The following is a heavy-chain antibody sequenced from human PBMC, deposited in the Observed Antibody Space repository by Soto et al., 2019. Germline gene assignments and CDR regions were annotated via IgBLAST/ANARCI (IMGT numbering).Heavy chain of an antibody. CDR3: ARDDLVGSYYLFDY. CDR1: GLTFSSYG. Sequence: GGSLRLSCAASGLTFSSYGMHWVRRAPGKGLEWVAVIWYDGSNKYYADSVKGRFTISRDNSKNTLYLQMNSLRAEDTAVYYCARDDLVGSYYLFDYWGQGTLVTVSS. J-gene: IGHJ4*02. V-gene: IGHV3-33*01. D-gene: IGHD1-26*01. CDR2: IWYDGSNK.